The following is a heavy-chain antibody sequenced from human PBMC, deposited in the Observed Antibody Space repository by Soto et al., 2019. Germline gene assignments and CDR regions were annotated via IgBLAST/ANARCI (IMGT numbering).Heavy chain of an antibody. CDR2: IATYNINK. CDR3: ARVLRGVVNWFDP. V-gene: IGHV1-18*01. J-gene: IGHJ5*02. Sequence: HLVQSGPEVKKPGASVTVSCKPSGDTFTNFGLSWVRQAPGQGLEWMGWIATYNINKNYAQKFQGRLTLTTDTSTSTGYMELKSLEYDDTAVYYCARVLRGVVNWFDPWGPGTLVTVSS. CDR1: GDTFTNFG. D-gene: IGHD3-10*01.